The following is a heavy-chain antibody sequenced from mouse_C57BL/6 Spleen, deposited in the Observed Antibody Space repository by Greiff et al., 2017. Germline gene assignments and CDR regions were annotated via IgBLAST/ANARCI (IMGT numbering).Heavy chain of an antibody. CDR3: ARRGIYYGNYVDYFDY. Sequence: VQLQQPGAELVMPGASVKLSCKASGYTFTSYWMHWVKQRPGQGLEWIGEIDPSDSYTNYNQKFKGKSTLTVDKSSSTAYMQRSSLTSEDSAVYYCARRGIYYGNYVDYFDYWGQGTTLTVSS. V-gene: IGHV1-69*01. CDR1: GYTFTSYW. J-gene: IGHJ2*01. CDR2: IDPSDSYT. D-gene: IGHD2-1*01.